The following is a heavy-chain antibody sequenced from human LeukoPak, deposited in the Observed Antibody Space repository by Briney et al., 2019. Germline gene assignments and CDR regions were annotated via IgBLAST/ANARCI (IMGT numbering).Heavy chain of an antibody. V-gene: IGHV3-33*06. J-gene: IGHJ4*02. CDR2: IWYDGSNK. CDR3: AKGRDYYDKIDEFDY. D-gene: IGHD3-22*01. CDR1: GFTFSSYG. Sequence: PGRSLRLSCAASGFTFSSYGMHWVRQAPGKGLEGVAVIWYDGSNKYYADSEKGRFTISRDNSKNTLYLQMNSLRAEDTAVYYCAKGRDYYDKIDEFDYWGQGTLVTVSS.